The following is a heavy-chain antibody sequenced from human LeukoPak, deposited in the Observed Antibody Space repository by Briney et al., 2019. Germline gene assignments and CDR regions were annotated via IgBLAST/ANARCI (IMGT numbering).Heavy chain of an antibody. CDR3: ARASRAGGFDY. J-gene: IGHJ4*02. V-gene: IGHV3-20*04. D-gene: IGHD5-24*01. CDR1: GFRFDDYD. Sequence: TGGSLRLSCVASGFRFDDYDMSWARLAPGKGLEWVSGINWNGDRRGYADSVKGRFTISRDNAKNSLYVQMNSLRVDDTALYYCARASRAGGFDYWGRGTPVTVSS. CDR2: INWNGDRR.